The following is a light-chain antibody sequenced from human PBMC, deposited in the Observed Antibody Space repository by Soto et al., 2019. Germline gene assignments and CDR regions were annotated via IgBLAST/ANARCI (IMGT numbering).Light chain of an antibody. V-gene: IGKV1-5*01. Sequence: DIQMTQSPSTLSASVGDRVTITCRASQSISNRLAWYQQEPGKAPKFLIYDASSLETGAPSRFSGSGSGTEFTLSISSLQPDDFATYYCQQYNSYPWTFGQGTKVDIK. J-gene: IGKJ1*01. CDR3: QQYNSYPWT. CDR2: DAS. CDR1: QSISNR.